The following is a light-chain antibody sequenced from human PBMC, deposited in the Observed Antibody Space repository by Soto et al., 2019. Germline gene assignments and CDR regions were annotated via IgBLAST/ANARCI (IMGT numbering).Light chain of an antibody. CDR2: GAS. CDR3: QQYNSWPLT. CDR1: QSVYNN. Sequence: EVVMTQSPATLSVSPGERATLSCRTSQSVYNNLAWYLQKPGQAPRLLISGASTWATGIPARFSGRGSGTEFTLTINRLQSEDFAVYYCQQYNSWPLTFGGGAKVGIK. V-gene: IGKV3D-15*01. J-gene: IGKJ4*01.